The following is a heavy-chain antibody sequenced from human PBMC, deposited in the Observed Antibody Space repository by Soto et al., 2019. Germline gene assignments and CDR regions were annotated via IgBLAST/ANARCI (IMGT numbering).Heavy chain of an antibody. CDR3: ARDWLGGGEAFDY. D-gene: IGHD2-21*01. CDR2: IWYDGSNK. V-gene: IGHV3-33*01. Sequence: SWWSLRLSCSASVFTFSSYGMHWFRQAPGKGLEWVAVIWYDGSNKYYADSVKGRFTISRDNSKNALYLQMNSLRAEDTAVYYCARDWLGGGEAFDYWGQGTLVTVSS. CDR1: VFTFSSYG. J-gene: IGHJ4*02.